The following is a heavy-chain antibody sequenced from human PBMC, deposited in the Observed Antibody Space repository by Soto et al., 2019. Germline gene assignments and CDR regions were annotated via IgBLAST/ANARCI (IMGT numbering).Heavy chain of an antibody. J-gene: IGHJ3*02. D-gene: IGHD2-15*01. Sequence: SVKVSCKASGFTFTSSAVQWVRQARGQRLEWIGWIVVGSGNTNYAQKFQERVTITRDMSTSTAYMELGSLRSEDTAVYYCAADHCSGGSCYWDAFDIWGQGTMVTVSS. V-gene: IGHV1-58*01. CDR3: AADHCSGGSCYWDAFDI. CDR1: GFTFTSSA. CDR2: IVVGSGNT.